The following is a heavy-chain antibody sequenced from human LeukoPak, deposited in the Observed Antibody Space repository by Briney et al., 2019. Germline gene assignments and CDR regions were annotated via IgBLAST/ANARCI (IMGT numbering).Heavy chain of an antibody. V-gene: IGHV5-51*01. D-gene: IGHD6-19*01. CDR1: GYTFTSYW. Sequence: KVSCKASGYTFTSYWIGWVRQMPGKGLEWMGIIYPGDSDTRNSPSFRGQVTISADKSISTAYLQWSSLKASDTAMYYCARHAGVAGPDYWGQGTLVTVSS. CDR2: IYPGDSDT. J-gene: IGHJ4*02. CDR3: ARHAGVAGPDY.